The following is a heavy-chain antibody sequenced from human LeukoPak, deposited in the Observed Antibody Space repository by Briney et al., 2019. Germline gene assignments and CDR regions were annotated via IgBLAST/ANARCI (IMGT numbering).Heavy chain of an antibody. V-gene: IGHV3-74*01. D-gene: IGHD3-10*01. CDR1: GFTFRTYW. CDR3: ARVGFGEFLLSRKYYYYMDV. J-gene: IGHJ6*03. CDR2: INSDWGTT. Sequence: GGSLRLSCGAAGFTFRTYWMHWVRQAPGKGLVGVSRINSDWGTTTYADSVKGRFTISRDNAKNTLYLQMTNLRAEDTAIYYCARVGFGEFLLSRKYYYYMDVWGKGTTVTVSS.